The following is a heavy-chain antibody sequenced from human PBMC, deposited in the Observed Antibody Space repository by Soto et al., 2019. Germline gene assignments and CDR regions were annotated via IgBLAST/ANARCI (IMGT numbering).Heavy chain of an antibody. CDR2: ISAYNGNT. CDR1: GYTFTSYG. V-gene: IGHV1-18*01. D-gene: IGHD6-6*01. Sequence: GAAVKVSCKASGYTFTSYGISWVRQAPGQGLEWMGWISAYNGNTNYAQKLQGRVTMTTDTSTSTAYMELRSLRSEDTAVYYCARDSLGSSSQDYSHYGMDVRDQATTGTVSS. CDR3: ARDSLGSSSQDYSHYGMDV. J-gene: IGHJ6*02.